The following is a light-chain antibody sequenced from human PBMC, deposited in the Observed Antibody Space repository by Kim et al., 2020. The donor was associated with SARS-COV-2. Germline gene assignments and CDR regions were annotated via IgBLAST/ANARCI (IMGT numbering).Light chain of an antibody. Sequence: SPGERATLTCRASQIVSYNYLAWYQQRPGQAPRLLFYGASTRATGIPDRFSGSGSGTDFTLTISRLEPEDFAVYYCQHYGSSPRTFGQGTKVEMK. CDR1: QIVSYNY. CDR3: QHYGSSPRT. J-gene: IGKJ1*01. CDR2: GAS. V-gene: IGKV3-20*01.